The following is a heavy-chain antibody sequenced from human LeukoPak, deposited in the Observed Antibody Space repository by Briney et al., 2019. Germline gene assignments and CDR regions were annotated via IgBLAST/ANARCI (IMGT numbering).Heavy chain of an antibody. CDR2: ISGSGGST. V-gene: IGHV3-23*01. CDR1: GFTFSSYA. J-gene: IGHJ4*02. CDR3: AKDITLPVYYFDY. D-gene: IGHD3-10*01. Sequence: GGSLRLSCAASGFTFSSYAMSWVRQAPGKGLERVSAISGSGGSTYYADSVKGRFTISRDNSKNTLYLQMNSLRAEDTAVYYCAKDITLPVYYFDYWGQGTLVTVSS.